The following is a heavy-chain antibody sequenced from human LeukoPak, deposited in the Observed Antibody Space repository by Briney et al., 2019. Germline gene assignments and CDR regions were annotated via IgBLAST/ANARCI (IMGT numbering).Heavy chain of an antibody. D-gene: IGHD2-15*01. J-gene: IGHJ5*02. CDR2: IIPIFGTA. V-gene: IGHV1-69*06. Sequence: SVKVSCKASGGTFSSYAISRVRQAPGQGLEWMGGIIPIFGTANYAQKFQGRVTITADKSTSTAYMELSSLRSEDTAVYYCARGVVVVAAMVGWFDPWGQGTLVTVSS. CDR3: ARGVVVVAAMVGWFDP. CDR1: GGTFSSYA.